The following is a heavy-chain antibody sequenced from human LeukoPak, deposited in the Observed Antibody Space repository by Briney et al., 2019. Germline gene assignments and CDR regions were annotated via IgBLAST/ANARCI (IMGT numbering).Heavy chain of an antibody. J-gene: IGHJ4*02. D-gene: IGHD5-18*01. CDR3: ATNRGYSYGYYLDY. Sequence: ASVKVSCKVSGYTLTELSMHWVRQAPGKGLEWMGGFDPEDGETIYAQKFQGRVTMTEDTSTDTAYMELSSLRSEETAVYYCATNRGYSYGYYLDYWGQGTLVTVSS. CDR1: GYTLTELS. CDR2: FDPEDGET. V-gene: IGHV1-24*01.